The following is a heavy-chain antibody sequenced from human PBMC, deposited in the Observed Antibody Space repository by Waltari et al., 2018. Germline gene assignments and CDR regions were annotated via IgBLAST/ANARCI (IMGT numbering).Heavy chain of an antibody. Sequence: QVQLQESGPGLVKPSQTLSLTCTVPGGSTSSGGSYWRWSRQHPGKGLEWIGYIYYSGSTYYNPSLKSRVTISVDTSKNQFSLKLSSVTAADTAVYYCARGDTLRAPRFDYWGQGTLVTVSS. J-gene: IGHJ4*02. CDR1: GGSTSSGGSY. V-gene: IGHV4-31*03. CDR3: ARGDTLRAPRFDY. CDR2: IYYSGST. D-gene: IGHD2-21*02.